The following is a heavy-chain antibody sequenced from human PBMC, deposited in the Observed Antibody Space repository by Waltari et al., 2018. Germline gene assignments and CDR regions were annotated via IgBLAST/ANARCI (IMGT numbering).Heavy chain of an antibody. CDR2: IIPIFGTA. D-gene: IGHD3-3*01. CDR3: AAAPTVAIPPFEWLEYFDL. Sequence: QVQLVQSGAEVKKPGSSVKVSCKASGGTFSSYAISWVRQAPGQGLEWMGRIIPIFGTANYAQKFQGRVTITADKSTSTAYMELSSLRSEDTAVYYCAAAPTVAIPPFEWLEYFDLWGRGTLVTVSS. V-gene: IGHV1-69*08. CDR1: GGTFSSYA. J-gene: IGHJ2*01.